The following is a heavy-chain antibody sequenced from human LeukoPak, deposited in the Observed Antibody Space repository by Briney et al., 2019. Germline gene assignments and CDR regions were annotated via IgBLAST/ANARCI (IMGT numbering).Heavy chain of an antibody. Sequence: ASVKVSCKASGYTFTSYYMHWVRQAPGQGLEWMGIINPSGGDTSYAQKFLGRLTMTRDTSTNTVYMELTSLRSEDTAVYYCAREVMDNLRFDYWGQGTLVTVSS. CDR3: AREVMDNLRFDY. D-gene: IGHD1-14*01. J-gene: IGHJ4*02. V-gene: IGHV1-46*01. CDR2: INPSGGDT. CDR1: GYTFTSYY.